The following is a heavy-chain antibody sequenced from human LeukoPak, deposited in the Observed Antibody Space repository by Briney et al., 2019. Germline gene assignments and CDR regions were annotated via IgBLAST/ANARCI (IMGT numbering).Heavy chain of an antibody. D-gene: IGHD6-13*01. J-gene: IGHJ4*02. Sequence: PSETLSLTCTVSGGSISSSSYYWGWIRQPPGKGLEWIGSIYYSGSTYYNPSLKSRVTISVDTSKNQFSLKLSSVTAADTAVYYCARQARRSVAAAGTGWGQGTLVTVSS. CDR1: GGSISSSSYY. V-gene: IGHV4-39*01. CDR3: ARQARRSVAAAGTG. CDR2: IYYSGST.